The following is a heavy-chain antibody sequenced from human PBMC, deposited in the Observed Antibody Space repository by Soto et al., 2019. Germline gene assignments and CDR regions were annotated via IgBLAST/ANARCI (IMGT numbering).Heavy chain of an antibody. CDR3: ARDQSWHDLVWWFDP. D-gene: IGHD1-1*01. CDR1: GGTFSSYA. J-gene: IGHJ5*02. V-gene: IGHV1-69*13. Sequence: SVKVSCKASGGTFSSYAISWVRQAPGQGLEWMGGIIPIFGTANYAQKFQGRVTITADESTSTAYMELSSLRSEDTAVYYCARDQSWHDLVWWFDPRAQGTLVPVSS. CDR2: IIPIFGTA.